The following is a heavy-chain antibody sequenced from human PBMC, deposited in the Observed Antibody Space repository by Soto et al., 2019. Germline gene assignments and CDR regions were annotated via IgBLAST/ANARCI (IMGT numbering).Heavy chain of an antibody. Sequence: GALRACASASGFAFIWDDLDWVPPPTGKGLEWVSAIGTAGDTYYPGSVKGRFTISRENAKNSLYLQMNSLRAEDTAVYYCARGRGYYGSGPNFDPWGQGTLVTVSS. CDR1: GFAFIWDD. J-gene: IGHJ5*02. CDR2: IGTAGDT. V-gene: IGHV3-13*01. D-gene: IGHD3-10*01. CDR3: ARGRGYYGSGPNFDP.